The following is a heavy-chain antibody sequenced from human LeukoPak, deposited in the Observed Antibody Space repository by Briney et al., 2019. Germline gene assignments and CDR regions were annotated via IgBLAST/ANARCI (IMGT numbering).Heavy chain of an antibody. CDR3: ARGGEFWSGLVNY. D-gene: IGHD3-3*01. V-gene: IGHV5-51*01. CDR2: IYPGDSDT. J-gene: IGHJ4*02. CDR1: GYSFTGYW. Sequence: GESLEISCKGSGYSFTGYWIGWVRQMPGKGLEWMGIIYPGDSDTRYSPSFQGQVTIPADKSISTAYLQWSSLKASDTAMYYCARGGEFWSGLVNYWGQGTLVTVSS.